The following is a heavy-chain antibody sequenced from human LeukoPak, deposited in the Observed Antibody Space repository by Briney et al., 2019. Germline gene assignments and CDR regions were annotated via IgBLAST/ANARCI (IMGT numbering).Heavy chain of an antibody. CDR1: GFNFDDYA. Sequence: GRSLRLSCAASGFNFDDYAMHWVRQAPGKGLEWVSGISWNSGSIGYADSVKGRFTISRDNAKNSLYLQMNSLRAEDTAVYYCARQKPSGTLFDYWGQGTLVTVSS. J-gene: IGHJ4*02. V-gene: IGHV3-9*01. CDR3: ARQKPSGTLFDY. D-gene: IGHD1-14*01. CDR2: ISWNSGSI.